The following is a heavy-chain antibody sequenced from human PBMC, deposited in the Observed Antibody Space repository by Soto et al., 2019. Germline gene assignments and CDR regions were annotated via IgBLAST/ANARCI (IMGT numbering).Heavy chain of an antibody. J-gene: IGHJ4*02. V-gene: IGHV1-69*13. CDR1: GGTFSSYA. D-gene: IGHD6-19*01. CDR3: ARASVQWLDVNGYFDY. CDR2: IIPIFGTA. Sequence: GASVKVSCKASGGTFSSYAISWVRQAPGQGLEWMGGIIPIFGTANYAQKFQGKVTITADESTSTAYMELSSLRSEDTAVYYCARASVQWLDVNGYFDYWGQGTLVTVSS.